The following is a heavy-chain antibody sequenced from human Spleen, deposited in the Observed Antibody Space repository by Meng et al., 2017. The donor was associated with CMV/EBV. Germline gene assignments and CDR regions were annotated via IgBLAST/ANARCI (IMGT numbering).Heavy chain of an antibody. D-gene: IGHD1-26*01. CDR2: TYYRSKWYN. Sequence: NSAGWNWIRQYPSRGLEWLGRTYYRSKWYNDYAVSVKSRITINPDTSKNQFSLQLNSVTPEDTAVYYCARGDGGSYYGYYYYGMDVWGQGTTVTVSS. CDR1: NSAG. J-gene: IGHJ6*02. V-gene: IGHV6-1*01. CDR3: ARGDGGSYYGYYYYGMDV.